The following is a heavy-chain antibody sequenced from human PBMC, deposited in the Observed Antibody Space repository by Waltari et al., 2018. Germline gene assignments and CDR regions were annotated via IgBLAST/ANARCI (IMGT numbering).Heavy chain of an antibody. CDR2: INSDGSRP. D-gene: IGHD3-16*01. V-gene: IGHV3-74*03. CDR1: GFTFSRYW. J-gene: IGHJ6*02. CDR3: ARDLREGYGRSYGMDV. Sequence: EVQLVESGGGLVQPGGSLRLSCAASGFTFSRYWLQWVRQVPGKGLVWVSRINSDGSRPKYADSVEGRFTISRDNAKNTLYLQMNSLRVEDTAVYYCARDLREGYGRSYGMDVWGQGTTVTISS.